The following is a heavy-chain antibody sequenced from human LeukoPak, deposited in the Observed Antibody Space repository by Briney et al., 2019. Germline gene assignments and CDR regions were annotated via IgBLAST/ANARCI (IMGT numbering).Heavy chain of an antibody. V-gene: IGHV4-39*07. CDR3: ARDCCGYRSWFDP. J-gene: IGHJ5*02. CDR2: IYYSGTT. D-gene: IGHD6-25*01. Sequence: SETLSLTCTVSDDSISSNYFSSNLFHWGWLRQPPGEGLEWIGSIYYSGTTYYNPSLKSRVTISVDTSKNQFFLKLTSVTAADTAVYYCARDCCGYRSWFDPWGQGTLVTVSS. CDR1: DDSISSNYFSSNLFH.